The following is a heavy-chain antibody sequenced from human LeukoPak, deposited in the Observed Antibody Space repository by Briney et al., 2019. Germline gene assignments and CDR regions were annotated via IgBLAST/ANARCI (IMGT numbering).Heavy chain of an antibody. V-gene: IGHV4-39*01. CDR2: VCYSGST. D-gene: IGHD3-10*01. CDR3: ARTYYYGSGSSNFDY. J-gene: IGHJ4*02. CDR1: GGSISSSAYY. Sequence: SETLSLTCTVSGGSISSSAYYWGWIRQPPGKGLEWIGSVCYSGSTYYNPSLKSRVTISIDTSKNQFSLKLRSVTAADTAVYYCARTYYYGSGSSNFDYWGQGSLVTVSS.